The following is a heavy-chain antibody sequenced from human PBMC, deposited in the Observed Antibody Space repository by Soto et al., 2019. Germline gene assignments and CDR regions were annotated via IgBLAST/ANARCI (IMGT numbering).Heavy chain of an antibody. J-gene: IGHJ4*02. D-gene: IGHD3-3*01. CDR3: AKDHYDFWSGYYKPYYFDY. Sequence: GSLRLSCAASGFTFSSYAMSWVRQAPGKGLEWVSAISGSGGSTYYADSVKGRFTISRDNSKNTLYLQMNSPRAEDTAVYYCAKDHYDFWSGYYKPYYFDYWGQGTLVTVSS. V-gene: IGHV3-23*01. CDR1: GFTFSSYA. CDR2: ISGSGGST.